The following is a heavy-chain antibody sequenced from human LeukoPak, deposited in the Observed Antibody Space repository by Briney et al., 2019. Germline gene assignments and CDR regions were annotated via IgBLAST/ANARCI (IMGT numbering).Heavy chain of an antibody. Sequence: GGSLRLSCAASGFTFSSYAMSWVRQAPGKGLEWVSAISGSGGSTYYADSVKGRFTISRGNSKNTLYLQMNSLRAEDTAVYYCAKDRQWLGCFDYWGQGTLVTVSS. V-gene: IGHV3-23*01. J-gene: IGHJ4*02. CDR2: ISGSGGST. D-gene: IGHD6-19*01. CDR3: AKDRQWLGCFDY. CDR1: GFTFSSYA.